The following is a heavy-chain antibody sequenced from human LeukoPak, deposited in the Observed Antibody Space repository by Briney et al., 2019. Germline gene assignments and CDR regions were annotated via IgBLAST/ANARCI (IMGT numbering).Heavy chain of an antibody. CDR2: ISSSSSYI. D-gene: IGHD3-3*01. Sequence: PGGSLRLSCAASGFTFSSYSMNWVRQAPGKGLEWVSSISSSSSYIYYADSVKGRFTISRDNAKNSLYLQMNSLRAEDTAVYYCARDLPGLWSGYDGAYYYYGMDVWGQGTTVTVSS. CDR1: GFTFSSYS. CDR3: ARDLPGLWSGYDGAYYYYGMDV. V-gene: IGHV3-21*01. J-gene: IGHJ6*02.